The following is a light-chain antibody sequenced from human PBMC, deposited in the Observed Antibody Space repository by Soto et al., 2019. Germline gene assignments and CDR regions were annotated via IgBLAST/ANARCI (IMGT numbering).Light chain of an antibody. CDR3: QQRSKWPPIT. Sequence: EIVLTQSPATQSLSPGERATLSCRASQSVSSYLAWYQQKPGQAPRLLIYDASNRATGIPARFSGSGSGTDFTLTISSLEPEDFAVYYCQQRSKWPPITFGQGTRLEIK. CDR2: DAS. V-gene: IGKV3-11*01. J-gene: IGKJ5*01. CDR1: QSVSSY.